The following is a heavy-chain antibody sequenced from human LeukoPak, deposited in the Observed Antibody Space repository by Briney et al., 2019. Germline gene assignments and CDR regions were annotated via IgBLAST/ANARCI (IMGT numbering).Heavy chain of an antibody. CDR3: ARLIAVAGTSY. J-gene: IGHJ4*02. Sequence: SETLSLTCTVSGGSISSSSYYWGWIRQPPGKGLEWIGSIYYSGSTYYNPTLKSRVTISVDTSKNQFSLKLSSVTAADMAVYYCARLIAVAGTSYWGQGTLVTVSS. CDR2: IYYSGST. V-gene: IGHV4-39*01. D-gene: IGHD6-19*01. CDR1: GGSISSSSYY.